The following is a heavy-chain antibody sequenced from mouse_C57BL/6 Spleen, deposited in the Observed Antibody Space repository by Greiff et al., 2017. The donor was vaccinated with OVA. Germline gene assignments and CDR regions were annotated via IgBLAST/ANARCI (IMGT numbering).Heavy chain of an antibody. V-gene: IGHV1-59*01. CDR1: GYTFTSSW. CDR3: APNSYYFDY. D-gene: IGHD4-1*01. J-gene: IGHJ2*01. CDR2: IDPSDSYT. Sequence: QVQLQQPGAELVRPGTSVKLSCKASGYTFTSSWMHWVKQRPGQGLEWIGVIDPSDSYTNYNQKFKGKATLTVDTSSSTAYMQLSSLTSEDSAVYYCAPNSYYFDYWGQGTTLTVSS.